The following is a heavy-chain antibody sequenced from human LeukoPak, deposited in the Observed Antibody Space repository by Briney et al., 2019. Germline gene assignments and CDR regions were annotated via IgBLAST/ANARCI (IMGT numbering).Heavy chain of an antibody. D-gene: IGHD7-27*01. Sequence: GASVKVSCKASGGTFSSYAISWVRQAPGQGLEWMGGIIPIFGTANYAQKFQGRVTITADESTSTAYMELSSLRSEDTAVYYCATDSTKLGLYYFDYWGQGTLVTVSS. CDR2: IIPIFGTA. J-gene: IGHJ4*02. CDR3: ATDSTKLGLYYFDY. V-gene: IGHV1-69*13. CDR1: GGTFSSYA.